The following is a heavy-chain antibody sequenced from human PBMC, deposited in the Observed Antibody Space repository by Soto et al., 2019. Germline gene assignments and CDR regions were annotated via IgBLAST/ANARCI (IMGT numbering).Heavy chain of an antibody. CDR3: APMGPYYDSSGPGVY. CDR2: IYYSGST. J-gene: IGHJ4*02. Sequence: PSETLSLTCTVSGGSISSSSDYWGWIRQPPGKGLEWIGSIYYSGSTYYNPSLKSRVTISVDTSKNQFSLKLSSVTAADTAVYYCAPMGPYYDSSGPGVYWGQGTLVTVPS. D-gene: IGHD3-22*01. CDR1: GGSISSSSDY. V-gene: IGHV4-39*01.